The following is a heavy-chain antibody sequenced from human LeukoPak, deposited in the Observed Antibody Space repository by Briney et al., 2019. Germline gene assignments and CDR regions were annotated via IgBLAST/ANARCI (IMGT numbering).Heavy chain of an antibody. CDR3: ARAKPKNMVRGLIMRRESRYYFDY. CDR1: AFTFSSYG. J-gene: IGHJ4*02. CDR2: TQYDRTNE. Sequence: GGSLRLSCAASAFTFSSYGMHWVRQAPGKGLEWVAYTQYDRTNEQYAHSVKGRFRISRDNSNNILYLQMNSLRTEDTAVYYCARAKPKNMVRGLIMRRESRYYFDYWGQGTLVTVSS. V-gene: IGHV3-30*02. D-gene: IGHD3-10*01.